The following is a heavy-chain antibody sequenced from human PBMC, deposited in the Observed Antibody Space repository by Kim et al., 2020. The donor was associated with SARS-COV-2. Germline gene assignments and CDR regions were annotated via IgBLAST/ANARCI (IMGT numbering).Heavy chain of an antibody. CDR1: GYTFTSYD. Sequence: ASVKVSCKASGYTFTSYDINWVRQATGQGLEWMGWMNPNSGNTGYAQKFQGRVTMTRNTSISTAYMELSSLRSEDTAVYYCARGRKGTMIVVVIPYYYYGMDVWRQGTTVTVTS. D-gene: IGHD3-22*01. V-gene: IGHV1-8*01. CDR2: MNPNSGNT. CDR3: ARGRKGTMIVVVIPYYYYGMDV. J-gene: IGHJ6*01.